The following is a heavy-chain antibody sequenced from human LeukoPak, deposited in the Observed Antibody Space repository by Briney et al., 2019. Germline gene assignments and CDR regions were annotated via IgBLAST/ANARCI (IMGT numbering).Heavy chain of an antibody. D-gene: IGHD2/OR15-2a*01. CDR3: ARDVYGNYGMDV. V-gene: IGHV3-48*02. CDR2: ISTSRTI. CDR1: GFTFSSYW. J-gene: IGHJ6*02. Sequence: GGSLRLSCAASGFTFSSYWMQWVRQAPGKGLEWISYISTSRTIYYADSVRGRFTISRDIVKNLLYLQMSTLRDEDTAVYYCARDVYGNYGMDVWGQGTTVTVSS.